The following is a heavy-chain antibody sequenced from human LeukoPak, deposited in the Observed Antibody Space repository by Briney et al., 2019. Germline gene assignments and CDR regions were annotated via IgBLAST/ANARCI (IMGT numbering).Heavy chain of an antibody. J-gene: IGHJ4*02. Sequence: PSETLSLTCTVSGGSISSYYWSWIRQPPGKGLEWIGYINYSGSTNYNLSLKSRVTISVDTSKNQFSLKLSSVTAADTAVYYCARGGYCSGGSCYGGPFDYWGQGTLVTVSS. D-gene: IGHD2-15*01. CDR2: INYSGST. V-gene: IGHV4-59*01. CDR3: ARGGYCSGGSCYGGPFDY. CDR1: GGSISSYY.